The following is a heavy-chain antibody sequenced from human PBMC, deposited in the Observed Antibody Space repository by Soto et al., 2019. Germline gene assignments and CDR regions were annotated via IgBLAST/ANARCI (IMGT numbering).Heavy chain of an antibody. CDR3: ARGSLDYGDNLDY. D-gene: IGHD4-17*01. J-gene: IGHJ4*02. CDR1: GGSISSYY. CDR2: IYYSGST. Sequence: SETLSLTCTVSGGSISSYYWSWIRQPPGKGLECIGYIYYSGSTNYNPSLKSRVTISVDTSKNQFSLKLSSVTAADTAVYYCARGSLDYGDNLDYWGQGTLVTVS. V-gene: IGHV4-59*01.